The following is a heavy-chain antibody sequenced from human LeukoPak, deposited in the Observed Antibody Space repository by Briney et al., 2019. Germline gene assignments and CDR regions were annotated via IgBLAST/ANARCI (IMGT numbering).Heavy chain of an antibody. CDR1: GYTFTSYG. V-gene: IGHV1-18*01. CDR3: ARHFWSGYYFAAFDI. Sequence: GASVKVSCKASGYTFTSYGISWVRQAPGQGLEWMGWISAYNGNTNYAQKLQGRVTMTTDTSTSTAYMELRSLRSDDTAVYYCARHFWSGYYFAAFDIWGQGTMVTVSS. CDR2: ISAYNGNT. J-gene: IGHJ3*02. D-gene: IGHD3-3*02.